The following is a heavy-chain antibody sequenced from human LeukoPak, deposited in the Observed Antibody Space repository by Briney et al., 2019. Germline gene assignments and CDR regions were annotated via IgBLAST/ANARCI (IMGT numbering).Heavy chain of an antibody. Sequence: GGSLRLSCAASGFTLSDHYMDWVRQAPGKGLQWVANIKQDGSEKYYVDSVKGRFTISRDNAKNSLYLQMNSLRAEDTAVYYCTRDRSGQDWGQGTLVTVSS. CDR2: IKQDGSEK. J-gene: IGHJ4*02. V-gene: IGHV3-7*05. CDR3: TRDRSGQD. CDR1: GFTLSDHY. D-gene: IGHD1-1*01.